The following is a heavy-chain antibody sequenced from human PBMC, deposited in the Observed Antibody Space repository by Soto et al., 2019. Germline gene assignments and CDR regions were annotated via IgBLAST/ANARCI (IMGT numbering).Heavy chain of an antibody. J-gene: IGHJ4*02. D-gene: IGHD2-15*01. V-gene: IGHV1-69*13. CDR3: ARDYGHDRSGGNCYFYF. Sequence: SVKASCKVSGGTFSRHAINWARQGPGHGLQWMGGIVPLFGTANYAQKFQGRVTITADESTSTAHMELRSLRSEDTAVYYCARDYGHDRSGGNCYFYFWGQGALVTVSS. CDR1: GGTFSRHA. CDR2: IVPLFGTA.